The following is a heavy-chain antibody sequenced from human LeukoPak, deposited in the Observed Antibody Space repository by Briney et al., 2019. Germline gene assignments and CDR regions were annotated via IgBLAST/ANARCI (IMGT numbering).Heavy chain of an antibody. J-gene: IGHJ5*02. CDR1: GFPFSSYA. V-gene: IGHV3-23*01. Sequence: PGGSLRLSGAASGFPFSSYAISWVRQAPGKGLDWVSAISGSGGSTYYADSVKGRFTISRDNSKNTLYLQMNSLRAEDTAVYYCATLKTGQQRGSFDPWGQGTLVTVSS. CDR3: ATLKTGQQRGSFDP. D-gene: IGHD6-13*01. CDR2: ISGSGGST.